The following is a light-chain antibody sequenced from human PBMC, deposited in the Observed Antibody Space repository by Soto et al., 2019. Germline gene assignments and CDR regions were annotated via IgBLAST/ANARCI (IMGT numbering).Light chain of an antibody. J-gene: IGKJ2*01. CDR1: QSVDSY. CDR3: QQSYNTPHT. Sequence: IQMTQSPSSLSAYVGDRVTITCRASQSVDSYVNWYQQKPGKAPKLLIYAASSLQSGVPSRFSGSGSGRDFTLTISSLQPADFATFYCQQSYNTPHTFGQGTKLEIK. V-gene: IGKV1-39*01. CDR2: AAS.